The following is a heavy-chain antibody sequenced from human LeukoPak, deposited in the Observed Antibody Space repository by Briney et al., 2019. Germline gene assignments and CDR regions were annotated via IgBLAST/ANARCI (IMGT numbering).Heavy chain of an antibody. CDR3: AKLKRVGIAPFDD. Sequence: GGSLSLSCAASGFTFSHFAMSWVRQAPGKGLHWVSTISGSGNKTYDEDSVKGRFSISRDNSKNTLYLQMTGLRAEDTAVYYCAKLKRVGIAPFDDWGQGTLVIVSS. D-gene: IGHD3-10*01. V-gene: IGHV3-23*01. CDR2: ISGSGNKT. CDR1: GFTFSHFA. J-gene: IGHJ4*02.